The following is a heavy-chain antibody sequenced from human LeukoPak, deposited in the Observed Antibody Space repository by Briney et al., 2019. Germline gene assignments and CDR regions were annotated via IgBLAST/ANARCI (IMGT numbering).Heavy chain of an antibody. D-gene: IGHD3-10*01. CDR3: VRDGEGVAISVNYWFDP. CDR1: GFTFTSYD. Sequence: ASVKVSCKASGFTFTSYDINWVRQASGQGLEWMGWMNPKNGNTGYAQKFQGRVTMTRDTSISTAYMELRGLISEDTAVYYCVRDGEGVAISVNYWFDPWGQGTLVTVSS. V-gene: IGHV1-8*01. CDR2: MNPKNGNT. J-gene: IGHJ5*02.